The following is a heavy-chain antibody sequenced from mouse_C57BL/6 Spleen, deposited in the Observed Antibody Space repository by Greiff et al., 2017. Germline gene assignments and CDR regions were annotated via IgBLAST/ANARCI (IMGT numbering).Heavy chain of an antibody. CDR2: ISSCGSYT. D-gene: IGHD3-3*01. V-gene: IGHV5-6*02. Sequence: DVKLVESGGDLVKPGGSLKLSCAASGFTFSSYGMSWVRQTPDKRLEWVATISSCGSYTYYPDSVKGRFTISRDNAKTTLYLQMSSLKSEDTAMYYCARRGIREYAMDYWGQGTSVTVSS. J-gene: IGHJ4*01. CDR1: GFTFSSYG. CDR3: ARRGIREYAMDY.